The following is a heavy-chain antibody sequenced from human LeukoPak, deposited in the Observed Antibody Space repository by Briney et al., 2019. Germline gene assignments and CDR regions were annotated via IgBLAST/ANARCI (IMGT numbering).Heavy chain of an antibody. CDR1: GFTFSSYW. D-gene: IGHD2-15*01. CDR3: ARENGYCSGGSCYSVNWFDP. CDR2: IKQDGSEK. V-gene: IGHV3-7*01. Sequence: PGGSLRLSCAASGFTFSSYWMSWARQAPGKGLEWVANIKQDGSEKYYVDSVKGRFTISRDNAKNSLYLQMNSLRAEDTAVYYCARENGYCSGGSCYSVNWFDPWGQGTLVTVSS. J-gene: IGHJ5*02.